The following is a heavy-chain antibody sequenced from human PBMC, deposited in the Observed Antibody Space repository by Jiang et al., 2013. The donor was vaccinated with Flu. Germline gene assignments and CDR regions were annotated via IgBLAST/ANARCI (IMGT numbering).Heavy chain of an antibody. CDR3: ARDPTYYDILTGYYPDLGLAFDI. J-gene: IGHJ3*02. D-gene: IGHD3-9*01. Sequence: GAEVKKPGASVKVSCKASGYTFTSYAMHWVRQAPGQRLEWMGWINAGNGNTKYSQKFQGRVTITRDTSASTAYMELSSLRSEDTAVYYCARDPTYYDILTGYYPDLGLAFDIWGQGTMVTVSS. CDR1: GYTFTSYA. CDR2: INAGNGNT. V-gene: IGHV1-3*01.